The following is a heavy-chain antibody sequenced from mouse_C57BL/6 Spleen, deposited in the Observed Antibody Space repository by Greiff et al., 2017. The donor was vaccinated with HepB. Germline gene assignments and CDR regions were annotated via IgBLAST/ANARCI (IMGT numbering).Heavy chain of an antibody. J-gene: IGHJ1*03. CDR2: IHPNSGST. V-gene: IGHV1-64*01. CDR1: GYTFTSYW. CDR3: ARGYYGISNFDV. Sequence: QVQLQQSGAELVKPGASVKLSCKASGYTFTSYWMHWVKQRPGQGLEWIGMIHPNSGSTNYNEKFKSKATLTVDKSSSTAYMQLSSLTSEDSAVYYCARGYYGISNFDVWGTGTTVTVSS. D-gene: IGHD1-1*01.